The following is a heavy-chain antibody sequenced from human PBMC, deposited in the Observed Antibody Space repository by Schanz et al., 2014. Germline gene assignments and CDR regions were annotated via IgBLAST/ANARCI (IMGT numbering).Heavy chain of an antibody. D-gene: IGHD6-13*01. CDR2: LTEGGGGT. V-gene: IGHV3-NL1*01. CDR1: GFNFSSYG. Sequence: QVQLVESGGGVVQPGRSLRLSCAASGFNFSSYGMHWVRQAPGKGLEWVSGLTEGGGGTYYTDAVKGRFTISRDSSKNTLYLQMNSLRAEDTAVYYCAKEKEEVAADGSFFDYWGQGTLVAVSS. CDR3: AKEKEEVAADGSFFDY. J-gene: IGHJ4*02.